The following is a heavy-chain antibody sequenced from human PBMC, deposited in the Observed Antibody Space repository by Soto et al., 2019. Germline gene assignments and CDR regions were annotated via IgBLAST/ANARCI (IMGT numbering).Heavy chain of an antibody. Sequence: ASVKVSCKASGGTFSSYAISWVRQAPGQGLEWMGGIIPIFGTANYAQKFQGRVTITADESTSTAYMELSSLRSEDTAVYYCARVVCTQNDYGGNSEVCAFDIWRQGTMVTVSS. D-gene: IGHD4-17*01. CDR3: ARVVCTQNDYGGNSEVCAFDI. J-gene: IGHJ3*02. CDR1: GGTFSSYA. CDR2: IIPIFGTA. V-gene: IGHV1-69*13.